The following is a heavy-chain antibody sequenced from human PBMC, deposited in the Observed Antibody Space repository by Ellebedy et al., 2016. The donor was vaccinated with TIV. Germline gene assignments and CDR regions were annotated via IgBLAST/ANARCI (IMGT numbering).Heavy chain of an antibody. Sequence: ASVKVSCKASGYTFTSYYFYWVRQAPGQGLEWMGIINPTTGNSNYAQKFQGRLTMTRDTSTSTVYMELSSLRSEDTAVYYCARGDNYYYDSSGYYYTYWGQGTLVTVSS. J-gene: IGHJ4*02. CDR2: INPTTGNS. D-gene: IGHD3-22*01. V-gene: IGHV1-46*01. CDR1: GYTFTSYY. CDR3: ARGDNYYYDSSGYYYTY.